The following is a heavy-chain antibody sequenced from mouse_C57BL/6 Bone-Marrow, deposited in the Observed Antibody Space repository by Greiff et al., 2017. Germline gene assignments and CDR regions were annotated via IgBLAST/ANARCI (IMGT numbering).Heavy chain of an antibody. Sequence: EVMLVESGGDLVKPGGSLKLSCAASGFTFSSYGMSWVRQTPDKRLEWVATISSGGSYTYYPDSVKGRFTISRDNAKNTLYLQMSSLKSEDTAMYYCARAYYYGSWFDYWGQGTLVTVSA. CDR2: ISSGGSYT. CDR1: GFTFSSYG. CDR3: ARAYYYGSWFDY. J-gene: IGHJ3*01. V-gene: IGHV5-6*01. D-gene: IGHD1-1*01.